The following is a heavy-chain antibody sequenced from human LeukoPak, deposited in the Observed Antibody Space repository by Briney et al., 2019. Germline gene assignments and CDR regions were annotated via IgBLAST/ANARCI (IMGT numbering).Heavy chain of an antibody. Sequence: ASVTVSCKASGYTFTGYYMHWVRQAPGQGLEWMGWINPNSGGTKYGQKFKGRVTMTRDTSISTAYMELSRLRSDDTAVYYCARVDTAMVAGGGDYWGQGTLVTVSS. D-gene: IGHD5-18*01. CDR2: INPNSGGT. V-gene: IGHV1-2*02. J-gene: IGHJ4*02. CDR3: ARVDTAMVAGGGDY. CDR1: GYTFTGYY.